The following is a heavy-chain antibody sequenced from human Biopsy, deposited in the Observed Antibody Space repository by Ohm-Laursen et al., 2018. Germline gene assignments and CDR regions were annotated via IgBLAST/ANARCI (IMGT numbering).Heavy chain of an antibody. J-gene: IGHJ4*02. V-gene: IGHV3-23*01. CDR3: ARGPSGVATIG. Sequence: GSLRLSCAASGFTFSSYAMTWFRQAPGKGLEWVSTISGNSDIIYDTDSVKGRFTISRDSSKNTLYLQMNSLRVEDTAVYYCARGPSGVATIGRGQGTLVTVSS. CDR2: ISGNSDII. CDR1: GFTFSSYA. D-gene: IGHD5-24*01.